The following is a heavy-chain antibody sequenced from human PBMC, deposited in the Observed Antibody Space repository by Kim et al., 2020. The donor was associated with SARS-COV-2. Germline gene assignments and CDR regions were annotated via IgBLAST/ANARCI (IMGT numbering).Heavy chain of an antibody. CDR1: GFTFSSYG. CDR3: AKTIWVGELLHPHYYFDY. Sequence: GGSLRLSCAASGFTFSSYGMHWVRQAPGKGLEWVAVISYDGSNKYYADSVKGRFTISRDNSKNTLYLQMNSLRAEDTAVYYCAKTIWVGELLHPHYYFDYWGQGTLVTVSS. V-gene: IGHV3-30*18. CDR2: ISYDGSNK. J-gene: IGHJ4*02. D-gene: IGHD3-10*01.